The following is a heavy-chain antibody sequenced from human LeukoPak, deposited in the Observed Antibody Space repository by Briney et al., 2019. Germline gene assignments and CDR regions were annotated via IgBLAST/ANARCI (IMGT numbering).Heavy chain of an antibody. CDR3: ARDRDAF. CDR2: IRSGGTT. D-gene: IGHD3-10*01. Sequence: GGSLRLSCAASGFTVSSYSMSWVRQAPGKGLEWVSVIRSGGTTNSADSVKGRFAISRDKSKNTLYLLMNSLRAEDTAVYYCARDRDAFWGQGTLVTVSS. V-gene: IGHV3-53*01. CDR1: GFTVSSYS. J-gene: IGHJ4*02.